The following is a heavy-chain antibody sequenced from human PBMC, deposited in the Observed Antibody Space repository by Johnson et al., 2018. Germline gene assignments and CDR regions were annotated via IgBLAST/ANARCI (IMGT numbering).Heavy chain of an antibody. J-gene: IGHJ1*01. CDR2: IWHDGSNK. Sequence: QVQLVQSGGGVVQPGRSLRLSCAASGFTFSTYGMHWVRQAPGKGLEWVALIWHDGSNKNYADSVKGRFTISRDNSKNTLYLQMNSLRAGDTAVYYCAREYDSSGYYLEYCQHWGQGTLVTVSS. D-gene: IGHD3-22*01. V-gene: IGHV3-33*01. CDR1: GFTFSTYG. CDR3: AREYDSSGYYLEYCQH.